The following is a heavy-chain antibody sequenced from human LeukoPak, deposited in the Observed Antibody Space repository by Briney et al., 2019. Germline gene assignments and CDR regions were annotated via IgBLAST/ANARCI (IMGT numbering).Heavy chain of an antibody. D-gene: IGHD3-22*01. J-gene: IGHJ4*02. V-gene: IGHV3-64*01. CDR2: ISSNGGST. Sequence: GGSLRLSCAASGFTFSSYAMHWARQAPGKGLEYVSAISSNGGSTYYANSVKGRFTISRDNSKNTLYLQMGSLRAEDMAVYYCARDRDSSGYYYVGPDYWGQGTLVTVSS. CDR1: GFTFSSYA. CDR3: ARDRDSSGYYYVGPDY.